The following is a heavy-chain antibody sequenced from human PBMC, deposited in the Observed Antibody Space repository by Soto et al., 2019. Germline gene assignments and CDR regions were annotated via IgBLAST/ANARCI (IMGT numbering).Heavy chain of an antibody. CDR3: TRLCSSPSCAYMDV. J-gene: IGHJ6*03. Sequence: EVQLLESGGGLVQPGGSLRLSCAASGFTFSSYAMSWVRQAPGKGLEWVSAISGSGDSTFYADSVKGRFAISRDNSKNTLYLRMNGLRAEDTGLYYCTRLCSSPSCAYMDVRGRGTTVTVS. D-gene: IGHD2-2*01. CDR2: ISGSGDST. CDR1: GFTFSSYA. V-gene: IGHV3-23*01.